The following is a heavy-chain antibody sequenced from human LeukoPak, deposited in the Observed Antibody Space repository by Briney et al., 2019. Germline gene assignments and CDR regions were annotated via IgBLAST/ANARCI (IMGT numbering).Heavy chain of an antibody. CDR3: ARVDIVVYDYYMDV. J-gene: IGHJ6*03. V-gene: IGHV1-8*02. CDR1: GYTFNGYY. Sequence: ASVKVSCKASGYTFNGYYMHWVRQAPGQGLEWMGWINPNSGNTGYAQKFQGRVTMTRNTSISTAYMELSSLRSEDTAVYYCARVDIVVYDYYMDVWGKGTTVTISS. D-gene: IGHD3-22*01. CDR2: INPNSGNT.